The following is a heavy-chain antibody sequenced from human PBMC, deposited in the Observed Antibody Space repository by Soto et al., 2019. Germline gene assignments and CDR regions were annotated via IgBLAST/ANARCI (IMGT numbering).Heavy chain of an antibody. J-gene: IGHJ4*02. CDR2: ISTSIDAT. Sequence: EVQLLESGGGLVQPGGSLRLSCAASGFAFSNYAMHWVRQAPGKGLEWVSSISTSIDATYYADSVKGRFTISRDDSKNTQYLQMNSLRAEDSAVYYWAKDRTVAARNIDYWGQGTHVTVSS. CDR3: AKDRTVAARNIDY. D-gene: IGHD6-6*01. V-gene: IGHV3-23*01. CDR1: GFAFSNYA.